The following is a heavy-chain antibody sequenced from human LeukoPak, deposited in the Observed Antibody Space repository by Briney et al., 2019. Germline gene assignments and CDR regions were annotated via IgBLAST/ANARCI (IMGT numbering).Heavy chain of an antibody. D-gene: IGHD4-17*01. J-gene: IGHJ6*02. V-gene: IGHV1-2*02. CDR3: GSDSRHDYDSYYYGMDV. Sequence: GASVKVSCKASGYTFTGYYMHWVRQAPGQGLEWMGWINPNSGGTNYAQKFQGRVTMTRDTSISTAYMELSRLRSYDTAVYYCGSDSRHDYDSYYYGMDVCGQGTTVTVSS. CDR1: GYTFTGYY. CDR2: INPNSGGT.